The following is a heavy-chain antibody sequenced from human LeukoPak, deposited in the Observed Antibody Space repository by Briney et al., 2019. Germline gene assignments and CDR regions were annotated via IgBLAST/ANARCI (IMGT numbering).Heavy chain of an antibody. CDR3: AKDTNSDILTGDWGEFDY. CDR1: GFTFSSYD. D-gene: IGHD3-9*01. Sequence: PGGSLRLSCAASGFTFSSYDMSWVRRAPGKGLEGGSGISGSGGSTYYADSVKGRFTISRDISKNTLYRQMNSLRAEDTAVYYCAKDTNSDILTGDWGEFDYWGQGTLVTVSS. J-gene: IGHJ4*02. V-gene: IGHV3-23*01. CDR2: ISGSGGST.